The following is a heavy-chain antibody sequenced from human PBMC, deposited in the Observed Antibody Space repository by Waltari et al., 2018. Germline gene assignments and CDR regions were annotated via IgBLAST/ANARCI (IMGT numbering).Heavy chain of an antibody. Sequence: QLQLQESGPGLVKPSETLSLTCTVSGGSISSSSYYWGWIRQPPGKGLECLATIYYSGNTFYNPSLKSRATLSIATSKNQFSLKLISVTAADTAVYYCAREPSSGMGFDYWGQGTLVSVSS. CDR3: AREPSSGMGFDY. V-gene: IGHV4-39*07. D-gene: IGHD3-10*01. CDR2: IYYSGNT. CDR1: GGSISSSSYY. J-gene: IGHJ4*02.